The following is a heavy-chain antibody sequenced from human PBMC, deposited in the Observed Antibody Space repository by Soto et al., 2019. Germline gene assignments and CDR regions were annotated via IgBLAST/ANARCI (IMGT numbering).Heavy chain of an antibody. J-gene: IGHJ6*02. CDR3: ARLPSFDFWSGYSSSSYYGMDV. CDR2: IYYSGST. V-gene: IGHV4-39*01. D-gene: IGHD3-3*01. CDR1: GGSIRSSSYY. Sequence: PSETRSLTCTVSGGSIRSSSYYWGWIRQPPGKGLEWIGSIYYSGSTYYKPSLKSRVTISVDTYKNQFSLKLSSVTAADTAVYYCARLPSFDFWSGYSSSSYYGMDVLGQGTTVTVS.